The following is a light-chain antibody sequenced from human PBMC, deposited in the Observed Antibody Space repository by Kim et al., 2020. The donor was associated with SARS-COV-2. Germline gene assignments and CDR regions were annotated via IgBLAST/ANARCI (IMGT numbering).Light chain of an antibody. CDR1: PSVSSSY. CDR2: SAS. V-gene: IGKV3-20*01. Sequence: EIVLTQSPGTLSLSPGERATLSCRASPSVSSSYLAWYQQKPGQAPRLLIYSASSRATGIPDRFSGSGSGTDFTLTISRMEPEDFAVYYCHQYGSSPLTFGQGTKVDIK. CDR3: HQYGSSPLT. J-gene: IGKJ1*01.